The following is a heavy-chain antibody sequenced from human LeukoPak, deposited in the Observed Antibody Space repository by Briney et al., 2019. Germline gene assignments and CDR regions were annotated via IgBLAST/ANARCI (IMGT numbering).Heavy chain of an antibody. CDR3: AKDLGNSFGYENVFDY. J-gene: IGHJ4*02. CDR2: ISRSADNT. Sequence: GGSLRLSCAASGFTFSSYAMNWVRQAPGKGLEWVSGISRSADNTCYTDSVKGRFTISRDNSKNTLYLQMSSLRAEDTAVYYCAKDLGNSFGYENVFDYWGQGTLVTGSS. CDR1: GFTFSSYA. D-gene: IGHD5-18*01. V-gene: IGHV3-23*01.